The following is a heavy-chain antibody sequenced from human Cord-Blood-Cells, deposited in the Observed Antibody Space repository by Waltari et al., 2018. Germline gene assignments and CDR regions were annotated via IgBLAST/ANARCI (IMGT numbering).Heavy chain of an antibody. D-gene: IGHD5-18*01. Sequence: LQLQESGPGLVKPSETLSLNCTVSGGSISSSSYYWGWIRQPPGKGLEWIGSIYYSGSTYYNPSLKSRVTISVDTSKNQFSLKLSSVTAADTAVYYCARAGYSYGYFDYWGQGTLVTVSS. CDR1: GGSISSSSYY. J-gene: IGHJ4*02. CDR2: IYYSGST. V-gene: IGHV4-39*01. CDR3: ARAGYSYGYFDY.